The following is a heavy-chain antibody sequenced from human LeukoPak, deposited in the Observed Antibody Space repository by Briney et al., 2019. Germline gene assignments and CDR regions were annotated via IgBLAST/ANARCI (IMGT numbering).Heavy chain of an antibody. CDR2: VSRSGAAT. CDR3: ARDTLGLPGTRYFFDS. J-gene: IGHJ4*02. V-gene: IGHV3-23*01. CDR1: AFTFRSYA. Sequence: PGGSLRLSCATSAFTFRSYAMTWVRQAPGRGLECVSSVSRSGAATFYADSVKGRFTISRDNSKNTLYLQMYSLRAEDTALYYCARDTLGLPGTRYFFDSWGRGTLVTVSS. D-gene: IGHD6-13*01.